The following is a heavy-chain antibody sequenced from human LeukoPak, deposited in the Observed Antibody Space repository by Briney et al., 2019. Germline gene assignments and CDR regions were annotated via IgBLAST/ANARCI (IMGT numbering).Heavy chain of an antibody. V-gene: IGHV1-46*01. D-gene: IGHD3-10*01. CDR3: ARELDYYGSGIGADV. CDR1: GYTFTSYY. Sequence: ASVKVSCKASGYTFTSYYMHWVRQAPGQGLEWMGIINPSGGSTSYAQKFQGRVTMTRDMSTSTVYMELSGLRSEDTAVYYCARELDYYGSGIGADVWGKGTTVTVSS. J-gene: IGHJ6*04. CDR2: INPSGGST.